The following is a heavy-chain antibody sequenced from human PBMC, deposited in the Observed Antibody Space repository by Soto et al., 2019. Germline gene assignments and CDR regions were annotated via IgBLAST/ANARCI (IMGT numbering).Heavy chain of an antibody. V-gene: IGHV4-34*01. Sequence: QVQLQQWGAGLLKPSETLSLTCAVYGGSFSGYYWSWIRQPPGKGLEWIGEINHSGSTNYNPSLKSRVTISVDPSKNQFSLKLSSVTAADTAVYYCAIGRARYYYYYGMDVWGQGTTVTVSS. J-gene: IGHJ6*02. CDR1: GGSFSGYY. CDR2: INHSGST. CDR3: AIGRARYYYYYGMDV.